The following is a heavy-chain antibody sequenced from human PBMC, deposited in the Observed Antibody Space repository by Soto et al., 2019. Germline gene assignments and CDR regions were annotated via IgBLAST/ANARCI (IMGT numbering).Heavy chain of an antibody. CDR1: GFTFSSYG. Sequence: GGSLRLSCAASGFTFSSYGMHWVRQAPGKGLEWVAVIWYDGSNKYYADSVKGRFTISRDNSKNTLYLQMNSLRAEDTAVYYCARDPKDYGDYDDDLGGIDYWGQGTLVTVSS. V-gene: IGHV3-33*01. CDR3: ARDPKDYGDYDDDLGGIDY. CDR2: IWYDGSNK. D-gene: IGHD4-17*01. J-gene: IGHJ4*02.